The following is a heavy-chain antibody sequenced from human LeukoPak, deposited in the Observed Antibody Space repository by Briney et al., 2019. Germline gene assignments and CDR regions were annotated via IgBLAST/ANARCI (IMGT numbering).Heavy chain of an antibody. J-gene: IGHJ4*02. D-gene: IGHD6-19*01. CDR3: ATASGIAVAGTGPIFDY. CDR2: INPNNGNL. V-gene: IGHV1-8*03. CDR1: GYTFSIDD. Sequence: ASVTVSCTASGYTFSIDDINWVRQATGQGLEWMGWINPNNGNLGYAQKFQGRVTITRNTPISTAYMELSSLTSEDTAVYYCATASGIAVAGTGPIFDYWGQGTLVTVSS.